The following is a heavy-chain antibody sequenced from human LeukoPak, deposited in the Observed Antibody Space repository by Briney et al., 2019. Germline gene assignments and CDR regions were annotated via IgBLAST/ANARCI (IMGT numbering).Heavy chain of an antibody. CDR2: ISGDGDIT. J-gene: IGHJ4*02. V-gene: IGHV3-23*01. D-gene: IGHD2-21*02. CDR1: GFNFANHA. Sequence: GGSLRLSCAASGFNFANHAMSWVHQTAGKGLEWVSAISGDGDITYYADSVKGRFTISRDNSKDTLFLQMHSLRPGDTAVYYCVREDTPATANYWGQGTLVTISS. CDR3: VREDTPATANY.